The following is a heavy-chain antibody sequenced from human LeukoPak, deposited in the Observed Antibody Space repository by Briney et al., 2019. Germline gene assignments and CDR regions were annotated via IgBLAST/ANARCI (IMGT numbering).Heavy chain of an antibody. CDR3: IGTTGPFDV. Sequence: PSETLSLTCTVSGTSINNFWWSWVRQPPGKGLEWIGFVYYTGNTNYDPSLTSRVTMSIDTSRNQFSQRLSSVTAADTAVYYCIGTTGPFDVWGQGTLVTVSS. CDR1: GTSINNFW. V-gene: IGHV4-59*03. CDR2: VYYTGNT. D-gene: IGHD1-1*01. J-gene: IGHJ3*01.